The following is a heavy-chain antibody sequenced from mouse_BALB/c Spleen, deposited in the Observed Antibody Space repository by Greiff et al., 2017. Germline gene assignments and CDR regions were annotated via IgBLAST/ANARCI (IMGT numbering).Heavy chain of an antibody. CDR1: GFNIKDTY. CDR2: IDPANGNT. CDR3: AGPYDYDVGFAY. Sequence: EVQLQQSGAELVKPGASVKLSCTASGFNIKDTYVHWVKQRPEQGLEWIGRIDPANGNTKYDPKFQGKATITADTSSNTAYLQLSSLTSEDTAVYYCAGPYDYDVGFAYWGQGTLVTVSA. D-gene: IGHD2-4*01. J-gene: IGHJ3*01. V-gene: IGHV14-3*02.